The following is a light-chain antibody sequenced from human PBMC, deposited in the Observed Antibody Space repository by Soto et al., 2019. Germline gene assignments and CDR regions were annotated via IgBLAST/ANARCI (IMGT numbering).Light chain of an antibody. CDR1: QTILYSSNNKNY. V-gene: IGKV4-1*01. J-gene: IGKJ1*01. CDR3: QQYYTTRT. Sequence: DIVMTQSPDSLAVSLGERATINCKSSQTILYSSNNKNYLAWYQQRPGQPPKLLIYGASTRESGVPDRFSGSGSGTDFTLTISSLQAEDVAVYYCQQYYTTRTFGQGTKVEIK. CDR2: GAS.